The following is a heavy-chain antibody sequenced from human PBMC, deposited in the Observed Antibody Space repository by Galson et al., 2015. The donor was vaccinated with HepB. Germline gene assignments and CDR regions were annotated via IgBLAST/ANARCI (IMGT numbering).Heavy chain of an antibody. Sequence: SLRLSCAEPGFTFSSHGMHWVRPVQGKGLGWVAVIWYDGSNKYYAASVKGRFTISRDNSKNTLYLQMNSLRAEDTAVYYCAREAQRFFDYWGQGTLVTVSS. CDR3: AREAQRFFDY. CDR2: IWYDGSNK. D-gene: IGHD3-3*01. V-gene: IGHV3-33*01. J-gene: IGHJ4*02. CDR1: GFTFSSHG.